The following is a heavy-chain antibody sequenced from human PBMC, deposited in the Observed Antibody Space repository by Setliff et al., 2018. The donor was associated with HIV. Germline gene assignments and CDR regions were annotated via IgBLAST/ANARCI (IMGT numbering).Heavy chain of an antibody. Sequence: ASVKVSCKASGYAFTSYHINWVRQAPGQGLEWMGWMNPNIGNTGYAQKFQGRVTMTRNTSVNTAYMELSSLISEDTAVYYCARAQFYYASGSFYPSDYHYYMDVWGKGTTVTVSS. J-gene: IGHJ6*03. CDR1: GYAFTSYH. D-gene: IGHD3-10*01. CDR3: ARAQFYYASGSFYPSDYHYYMDV. V-gene: IGHV1-8*02. CDR2: MNPNIGNT.